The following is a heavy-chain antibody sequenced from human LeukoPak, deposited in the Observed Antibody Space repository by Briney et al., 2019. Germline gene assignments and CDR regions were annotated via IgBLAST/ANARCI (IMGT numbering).Heavy chain of an antibody. J-gene: IGHJ4*02. D-gene: IGHD6-6*01. CDR3: ERERSSIAVPIDS. CDR1: GDSISSSNCY. V-gene: IGHV4-39*07. CDR2: IYFSGGT. Sequence: SETLSLTCTVSGDSISSSNCYWGWIRQPPGKGLEWIGSIYFSGGTYYNASLKSRVTISVDTSKNQFSLKLSSVTAADTAVYYCERERSSIAVPIDSWGQGTLVTVSS.